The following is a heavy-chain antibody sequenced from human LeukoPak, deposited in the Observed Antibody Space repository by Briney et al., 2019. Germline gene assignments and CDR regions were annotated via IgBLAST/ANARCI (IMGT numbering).Heavy chain of an antibody. Sequence: SATLSLTYTVSGGSISSYYWSWIRQPPGKGLEWIGYIYYSGSTNYKPSLKSRVTISVDTSKNQFSLKLSSVTAADTAVYYCARGGYYGSGNDFRFDPWGQGTLVTVSS. J-gene: IGHJ5*02. D-gene: IGHD3-10*01. CDR3: ARGGYYGSGNDFRFDP. CDR1: GGSISSYY. CDR2: IYYSGST. V-gene: IGHV4-59*01.